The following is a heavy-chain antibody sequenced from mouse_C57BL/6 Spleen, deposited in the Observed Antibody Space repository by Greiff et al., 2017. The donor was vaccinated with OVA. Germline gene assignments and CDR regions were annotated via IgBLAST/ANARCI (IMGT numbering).Heavy chain of an antibody. CDR2: IYPGDGDT. J-gene: IGHJ3*01. Sequence: QVHVKQSGPELVKPGASVKISCKASGYAFSSSWMNWVKQRPGKGLEWIGRIYPGDGDTNYNGKFKGKATLTADKSSSTAYMQLSSLTSEDSAVYFCAGIYYDYPFAYWGQGTLVTVSA. D-gene: IGHD2-4*01. V-gene: IGHV1-82*01. CDR1: GYAFSSSW. CDR3: AGIYYDYPFAY.